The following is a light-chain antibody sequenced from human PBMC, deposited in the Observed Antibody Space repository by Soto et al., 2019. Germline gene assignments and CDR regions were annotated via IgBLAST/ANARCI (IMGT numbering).Light chain of an antibody. V-gene: IGLV1-40*01. CDR2: GNG. CDR1: SSNIGAGYD. Sequence: QSVLTQPPSVSGAPGQRVTISCTGNSSNIGAGYDVHWYQQLPGTAPKLLIFGNGNRPSGVPDRFSGSRSGTSASLAITGLQAEDEADFYCQSYDSSLSGWVFGGGTKVTVL. CDR3: QSYDSSLSGWV. J-gene: IGLJ3*02.